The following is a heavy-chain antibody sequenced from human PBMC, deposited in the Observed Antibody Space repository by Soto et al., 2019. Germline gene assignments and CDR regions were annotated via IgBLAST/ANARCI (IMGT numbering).Heavy chain of an antibody. V-gene: IGHV5-51*01. CDR1: GYTFTNYW. CDR2: IYPGDSDT. CDR3: ARQIYDSDAGPNFQYYFDS. D-gene: IGHD6-13*01. Sequence: PGASLKISCKGSGYTFTNYWIGWVRQMPGKGPEWMGIIYPGDSDTKYNPSFQGQVTISADKSITTTYLQWSSLRASDTTMYYCARQIYDSDAGPNFQYYFDSWGQGTPVTVSS. J-gene: IGHJ4*02.